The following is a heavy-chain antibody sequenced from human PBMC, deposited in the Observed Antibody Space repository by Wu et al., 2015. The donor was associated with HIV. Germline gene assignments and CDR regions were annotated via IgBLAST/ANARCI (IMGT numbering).Heavy chain of an antibody. Sequence: LTCAVSGYSISSGYFWTWIRQPPGKGLEWIGNIYDGGTTYYNPSLRSRVSMSVDSPKNQFSLKLNSVTAADTAMYYCVREVPNYYDSGSYCDYWGQGTLVTVSS. V-gene: IGHV4-38-2*02. CDR3: VREVPNYYDSGSYCDY. CDR2: IYDGGTT. D-gene: IGHD3-10*01. CDR1: GYSISSGYF. J-gene: IGHJ4*02.